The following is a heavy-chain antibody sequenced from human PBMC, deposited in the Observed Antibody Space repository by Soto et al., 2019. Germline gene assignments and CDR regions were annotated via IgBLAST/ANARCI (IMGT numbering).Heavy chain of an antibody. D-gene: IGHD2-15*01. V-gene: IGHV4-30-4*01. J-gene: IGHJ5*01. CDR3: ARGRYCLTGRCFPNWFDS. CDR2: IYRSATT. Sequence: SETLSLTCSVSGDSLSSVAYFWAWIRQPPGQALEYIGYIYRSATTYYNPSFESRVAISLNTSKSQFSLNVTSVTAADTAVYFFARGRYCLTGRCFPNWFDSWGQGTLVTVSP. CDR1: GDSLSSVAYF.